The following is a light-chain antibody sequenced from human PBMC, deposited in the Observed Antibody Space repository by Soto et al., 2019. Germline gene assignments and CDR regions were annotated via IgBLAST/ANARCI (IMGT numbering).Light chain of an antibody. J-gene: IGKJ5*01. CDR3: QQYKTWPL. Sequence: ELMMTQSPPAVSVSGAGVAPLSRRTIQSVNSHLAWYQQKASQAPRLLLYGASNRATGIPVRFSGRGSGTDFTLTISRLQSEDFAVYYCQQYKTWPLFGQGTRLEIK. CDR2: GAS. V-gene: IGKV3D-15*01. CDR1: QSVNSH.